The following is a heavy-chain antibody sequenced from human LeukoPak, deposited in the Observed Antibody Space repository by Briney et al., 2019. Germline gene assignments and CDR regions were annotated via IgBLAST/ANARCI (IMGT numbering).Heavy chain of an antibody. D-gene: IGHD1-1*01. CDR3: ARDRERTNYFDY. Sequence: SGGSLRLSCAASGFTFSSYWMHWVRQAPGKGLEWVSSISSSSSYIYYADSVKGRFTISRDNAKNSLYLQMNSLRAEDTAVYYCARDRERTNYFDYWGQGTLVTVSS. CDR2: ISSSSSYI. J-gene: IGHJ4*02. CDR1: GFTFSSYW. V-gene: IGHV3-21*01.